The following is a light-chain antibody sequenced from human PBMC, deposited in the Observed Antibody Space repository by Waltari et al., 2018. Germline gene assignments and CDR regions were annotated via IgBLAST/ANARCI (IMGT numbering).Light chain of an antibody. CDR1: QTVSGSS. CDR2: AAS. Sequence: EIVLTQSPGTLSLSPGERATLSCRASQTVSGSSLAWYQQIPGQPPRLLIFAASDRAAGMPDRFSGSGSGTDFTLSITRLEPEDFAVYSCQQYGSSPYTFGQGTKLEIK. CDR3: QQYGSSPYT. J-gene: IGKJ2*01. V-gene: IGKV3-20*01.